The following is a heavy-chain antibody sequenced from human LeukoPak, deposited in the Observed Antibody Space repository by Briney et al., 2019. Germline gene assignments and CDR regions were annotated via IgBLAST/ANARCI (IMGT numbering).Heavy chain of an antibody. CDR3: ARRTTDDDAFDI. CDR1: GGSFSGYY. CDR2: INHSGST. V-gene: IGHV4-34*01. J-gene: IGHJ3*02. Sequence: PSETLSLTCAVYGGSFSGYYWNWIRQPPGKGLEWIGEINHSGSTNYNPSLKSRVTISVDTSKNQFSLKLSSVTAADTAVYYCARRTTDDDAFDIWGQGTMATVSS. D-gene: IGHD4-17*01.